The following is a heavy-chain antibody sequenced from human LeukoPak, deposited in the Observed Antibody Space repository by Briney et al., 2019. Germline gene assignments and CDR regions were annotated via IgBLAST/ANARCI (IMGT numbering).Heavy chain of an antibody. D-gene: IGHD6-13*01. CDR3: ARAGSHDAFDI. Sequence: SETLSLTCTVSGGSISSGSYYWSWIRQPAGKGLEWIGRIYTSGSTNYNPSLKSRVTISVDTSKNQFSLQLNSVTPEDTAVYYCARAGSHDAFDIWGQGTMVTVSS. CDR1: GGSISSGSYY. J-gene: IGHJ3*02. V-gene: IGHV4-61*02. CDR2: IYTSGST.